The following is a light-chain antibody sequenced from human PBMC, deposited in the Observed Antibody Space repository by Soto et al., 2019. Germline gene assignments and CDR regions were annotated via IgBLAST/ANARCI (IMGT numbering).Light chain of an antibody. Sequence: DIQMTQSPSSLSASVGDRVTITCRASHSISSYLNCYQQKPGNAPKLLIYAASSLQSGVPSRFSGTGSGTDFNLTISSLEPEDFATYYCQQSYSTPPMFGQGTQGQI. CDR1: HSISSY. CDR2: AAS. J-gene: IGKJ1*01. CDR3: QQSYSTPPM. V-gene: IGKV1-39*01.